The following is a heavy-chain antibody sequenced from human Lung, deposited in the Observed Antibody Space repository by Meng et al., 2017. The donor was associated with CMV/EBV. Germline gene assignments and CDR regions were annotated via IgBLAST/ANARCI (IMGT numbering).Heavy chain of an antibody. Sequence: GESXKISCAASGFTFSDYWMSWVHQTPGKGLEWVANIQKDGGEKYYVDSVKGRFTISRDNAKNSVYLQINNLRADDTAVYYCARDPDYADVLDHWGQGTLVTVSS. CDR2: IQKDGGEK. CDR3: ARDPDYADVLDH. D-gene: IGHD4-17*01. V-gene: IGHV3-7*01. CDR1: GFTFSDYW. J-gene: IGHJ4*02.